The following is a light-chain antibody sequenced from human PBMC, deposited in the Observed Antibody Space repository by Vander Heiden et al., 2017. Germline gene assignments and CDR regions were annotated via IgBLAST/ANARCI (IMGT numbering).Light chain of an antibody. V-gene: IGKV4-1*01. CDR3: QQYFSTPWT. Sequence: DIGITQSPDPLTGSLGETATISCRSSQTVFYRSNNKNYLAWYQQKPGQSPKLLIYWASTRESGVPDRFSGSGSGTDFTLTVSSLQAEDVAVYYCQQYFSTPWTFGQGTKVEI. J-gene: IGKJ1*01. CDR2: WAS. CDR1: QTVFYRSNNKNY.